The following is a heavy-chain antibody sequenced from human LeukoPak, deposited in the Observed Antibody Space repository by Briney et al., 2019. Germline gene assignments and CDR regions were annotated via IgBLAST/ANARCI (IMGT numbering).Heavy chain of an antibody. CDR3: ASHVTVLGTRGFDF. Sequence: SGTLSLTCAVSGDSITSHSWWSWVRQPPGKGLEWIGEVHHGGTSNYDPSLESRVTISVDKSKNRFSLNLRSVTAADTATYYCASHVTVLGTRGFDFWGRGTLVTVS. CDR2: VHHGGTS. CDR1: GDSITSHSW. V-gene: IGHV4-4*02. D-gene: IGHD6-19*01. J-gene: IGHJ4*02.